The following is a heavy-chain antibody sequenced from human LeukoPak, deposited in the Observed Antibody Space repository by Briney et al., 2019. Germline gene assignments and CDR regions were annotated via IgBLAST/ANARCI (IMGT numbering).Heavy chain of an antibody. CDR3: ASSIRHYYDSSGYHDY. Sequence: PGGSLRLSCAASGFTFSSYWMHWVRQAPGKGLVWVSRINTDGSSTSYADSVKGRFTISRDNAKNTLYLQMNSLRAEDTAVYYRASSIRHYYDSSGYHDYWGQGTLVTVSS. CDR2: INTDGSST. D-gene: IGHD3-22*01. CDR1: GFTFSSYW. J-gene: IGHJ4*02. V-gene: IGHV3-74*01.